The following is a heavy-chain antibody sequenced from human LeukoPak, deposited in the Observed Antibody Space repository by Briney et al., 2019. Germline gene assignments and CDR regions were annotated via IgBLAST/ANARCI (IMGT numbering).Heavy chain of an antibody. CDR2: INPNSGGT. J-gene: IGHJ4*02. CDR1: GYTFTGYY. D-gene: IGHD6-13*01. CDR3: ARVSLGYSRTWDLDY. Sequence: ASVKVSCKASGYTFTGYYMHWVRQAPGQGLEWMGWINPNSGGTNYAQKFQGRVAMTRDTSISTAYMELSRLRSDDTAVYYCARVSLGYSRTWDLDYWGQGTLVTVSS. V-gene: IGHV1-2*02.